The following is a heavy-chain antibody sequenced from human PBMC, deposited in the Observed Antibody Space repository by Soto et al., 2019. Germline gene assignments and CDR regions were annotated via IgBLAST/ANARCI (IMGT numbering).Heavy chain of an antibody. D-gene: IGHD5-18*01. Sequence: GASVKVSCKTSGFMFTSSAVQWVRQARGQRLEWIGWLVVGSGNTHYAQHFQERVTLTRDMSTGTAYMELSSLRSEDTAVYYCAKAMDTAMVRRGYYFDYWGQGTLVTVSS. CDR1: GFMFTSSA. J-gene: IGHJ4*02. V-gene: IGHV1-58*01. CDR2: LVVGSGNT. CDR3: AKAMDTAMVRRGYYFDY.